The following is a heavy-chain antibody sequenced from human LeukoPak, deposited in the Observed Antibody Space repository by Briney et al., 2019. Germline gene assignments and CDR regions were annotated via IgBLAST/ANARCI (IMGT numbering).Heavy chain of an antibody. CDR1: GFSFSRYE. CDR3: TKVFYGGNSRDGFDI. CDR2: ITSSGSTT. J-gene: IGHJ3*02. Sequence: GGSLRLSCAATGFSFSRYEMNWVRQAPGKGLEWGSYITSSGSTTYYADSVKGRFTISRDNAKNSLYLQMNSLRAEDTAVYYCTKVFYGGNSRDGFDIWGQGTMVTVSS. V-gene: IGHV3-48*03. D-gene: IGHD4-23*01.